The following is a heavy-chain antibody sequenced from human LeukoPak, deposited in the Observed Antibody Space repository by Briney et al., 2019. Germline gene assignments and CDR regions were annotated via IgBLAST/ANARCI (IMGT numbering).Heavy chain of an antibody. D-gene: IGHD3-22*01. V-gene: IGHV3-30*04. CDR2: ISDDRSNK. CDR3: ARIGRYIDY. Sequence: PGGSLRLSCAASGFTFSSYAMHWVRQAPGKGLEWVAVISDDRSNKYYADSVKGRFTISRDNSKNTLYLQMKSLRAEDTAVYYCARIGRYIDYWGQGTLVTVSS. CDR1: GFTFSSYA. J-gene: IGHJ4*02.